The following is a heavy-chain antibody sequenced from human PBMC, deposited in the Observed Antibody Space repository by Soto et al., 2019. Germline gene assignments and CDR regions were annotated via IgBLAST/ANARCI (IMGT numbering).Heavy chain of an antibody. D-gene: IGHD6-13*01. J-gene: IGHJ4*02. CDR1: GGPISSYY. CDR3: AAGEASSRNLAPYYLDF. V-gene: IGHV4-59*01. CDR2: IYYSGST. Sequence: SETLSLTCTVSGGPISSYYWSWIRQSPGKGLEWIGYIYYSGSTNYNPSLKSRVSISLDTSKNQFSLKLTSVTTADTAVYFCAAGEASSRNLAPYYLDFWGQGTLVTVSS.